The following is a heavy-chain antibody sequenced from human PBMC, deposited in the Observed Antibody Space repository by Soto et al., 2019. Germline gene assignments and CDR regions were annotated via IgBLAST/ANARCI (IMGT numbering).Heavy chain of an antibody. Sequence: SETLSLTCTVSGGSISSYYWSWIRQPPGKGLEWIGYIYYSGSTNYNPSLKSRVTISVDTSKNQFSLKLSSVTAADTAVYYCATQTYYYDSSGYYPRFDYWGQGTLVTVSS. J-gene: IGHJ4*02. CDR2: IYYSGST. V-gene: IGHV4-59*12. CDR3: ATQTYYYDSSGYYPRFDY. D-gene: IGHD3-22*01. CDR1: GGSISSYY.